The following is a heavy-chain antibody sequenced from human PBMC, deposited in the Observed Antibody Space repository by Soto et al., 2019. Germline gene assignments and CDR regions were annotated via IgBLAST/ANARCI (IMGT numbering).Heavy chain of an antibody. Sequence: GGSLRLSCAASGFTFSSYEMNWVRQAPGKGLEWVSYISSSGSTIYYADSVKGRFTISRDNAKNSLYLQMNSLRAEDTAVYYCARDRGSSWEASGGHAFDIWGQGTMVTVSS. CDR2: ISSSGSTI. V-gene: IGHV3-48*03. J-gene: IGHJ3*02. CDR3: ARDRGSSWEASGGHAFDI. CDR1: GFTFSSYE. D-gene: IGHD6-13*01.